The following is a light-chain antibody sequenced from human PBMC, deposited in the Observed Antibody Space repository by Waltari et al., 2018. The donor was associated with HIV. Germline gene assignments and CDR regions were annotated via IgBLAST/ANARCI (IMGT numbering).Light chain of an antibody. CDR2: EAS. J-gene: IGLJ2*01. V-gene: IGLV2-23*01. CDR3: CAYAGSTTYVI. Sequence: QSALTQPASGSGSPGPSITISCTRTSSDVGGYNLISWYQQHPGKAPKLMIYEASKRPSGVSNRFSGSKSGNTASLTISGLQAEDEADYYCCAYAGSTTYVIFGGGTKLTVL. CDR1: SSDVGGYNL.